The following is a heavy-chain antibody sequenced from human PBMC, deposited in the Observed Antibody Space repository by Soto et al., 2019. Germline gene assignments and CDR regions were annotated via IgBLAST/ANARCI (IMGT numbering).Heavy chain of an antibody. CDR1: GYSFTTYW. CDR2: IYPGDSQT. D-gene: IGHD3-9*01. CDR3: AFPDILTGYDY. J-gene: IGHJ4*02. V-gene: IGHV5-51*01. Sequence: GESLKISCKGSGYSFTTYWIAWVRQMPGKGLEWMGIIYPGDSQTSYSPSFQGQVTISADRSFTTAYLQWSSLKASDTAMYYCAFPDILTGYDYWGQGTLVTVSS.